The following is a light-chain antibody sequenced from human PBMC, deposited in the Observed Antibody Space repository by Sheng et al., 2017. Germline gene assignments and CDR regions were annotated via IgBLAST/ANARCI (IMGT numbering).Light chain of an antibody. Sequence: EIVLTQSPGTLSLSPGERATLSCRASQSVSSSYLAWYQQKPGQAPRLLIYGASSRATGIPDRFSGSGSGTDFTLTINSLQAEDVGVYYCQQYYSVPPYSFGQGTKLEIK. CDR1: QSVSSSY. CDR3: QQYYSVPPYS. J-gene: IGKJ2*03. CDR2: GAS. V-gene: IGKV3-20*01.